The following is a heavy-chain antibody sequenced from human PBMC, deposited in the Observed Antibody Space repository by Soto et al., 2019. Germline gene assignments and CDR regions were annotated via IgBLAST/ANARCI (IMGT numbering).Heavy chain of an antibody. J-gene: IGHJ5*02. CDR1: GFIFSTYS. CDR2: ISFSSSTI. Sequence: EVQLVESGGGLVQPGGSLRLSCAASGFIFSTYSMNWVRQAPGKGLEWVSYISFSSSTIFYADSVRGRFTISRDNAKSSLYLQMNTLRDEDTAVYYCARDNGMAGSFDPWGQGTLVTVSS. V-gene: IGHV3-48*02. D-gene: IGHD2-8*01. CDR3: ARDNGMAGSFDP.